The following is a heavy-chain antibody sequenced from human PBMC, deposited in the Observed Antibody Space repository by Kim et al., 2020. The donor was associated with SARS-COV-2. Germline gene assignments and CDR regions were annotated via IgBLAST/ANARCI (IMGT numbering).Heavy chain of an antibody. V-gene: IGHV4-39*07. D-gene: IGHD7-27*01. CDR2: IYYSGST. CDR3: ARGELGDWYFDL. Sequence: SETLSLTCTVSGGSISSSSYYWGWIRQPPGKGLEWIGSIYYSGSTYYNPSLKSRVTISVDTSKNQFSLKLSSVTAADTAVYYCARGELGDWYFDLWGRGTLVTVSS. CDR1: GGSISSSSYY. J-gene: IGHJ2*01.